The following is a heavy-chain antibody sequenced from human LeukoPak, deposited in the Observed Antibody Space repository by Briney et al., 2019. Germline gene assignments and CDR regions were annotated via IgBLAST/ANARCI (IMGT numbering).Heavy chain of an antibody. Sequence: QPGGSLRLSCAASGFTFSSYAMHWVRQAPGKGLEWVAVISYDGSNKYYADSVKGRFTISRDNSKNTLYLQMNSLRAEDTAVYYCAKEGYCSSTSCFSLDYWGQGTLVTVSS. D-gene: IGHD2-2*01. CDR2: ISYDGSNK. V-gene: IGHV3-30-3*01. CDR1: GFTFSSYA. CDR3: AKEGYCSSTSCFSLDY. J-gene: IGHJ4*02.